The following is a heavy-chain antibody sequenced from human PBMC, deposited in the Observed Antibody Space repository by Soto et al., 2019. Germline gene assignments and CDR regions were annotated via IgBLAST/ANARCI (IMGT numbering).Heavy chain of an antibody. CDR3: ARDRYSHTDASGNYWVSNYFDL. Sequence: QVHLVQSGAEVKKPGASLKVSCKASGYTFNSYAIHWVRQAPGQRLEWMGWINPGNGKTFYSQKFQGRVTITRDTSADIAYLDLSSLSFEDTAVYQCARDRYSHTDASGNYWVSNYFDLWGQGTLVTVSS. D-gene: IGHD3-10*01. CDR1: GYTFNSYA. V-gene: IGHV1-3*01. CDR2: INPGNGKT. J-gene: IGHJ5*02.